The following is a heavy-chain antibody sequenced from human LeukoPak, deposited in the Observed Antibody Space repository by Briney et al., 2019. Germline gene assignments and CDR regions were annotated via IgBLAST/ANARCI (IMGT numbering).Heavy chain of an antibody. D-gene: IGHD6-19*01. Sequence: SETLSLTCTVSGGSISSYYWSWIRPPAGKGLEWIGRIYTSGSTNYNPSLKSRVTMSVDTSKNQFSLKLSSVTAADTAVYYCARDSFSVAGYYYYYGMDVWGQGTTVTVSS. CDR1: GGSISSYY. CDR3: ARDSFSVAGYYYYYGMDV. V-gene: IGHV4-4*07. J-gene: IGHJ6*02. CDR2: IYTSGST.